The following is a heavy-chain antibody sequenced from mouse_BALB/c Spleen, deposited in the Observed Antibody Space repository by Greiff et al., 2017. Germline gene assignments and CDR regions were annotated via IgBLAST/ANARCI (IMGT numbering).Heavy chain of an antibody. Sequence: EVKLMESGPSLVKPSQTLSLTCSVTGDSITSGYWNWIRKFPGNKLEYMGYISYSGSTYYNPSLKSRISITRDTSKNQYYLQLNSVTTEDTATYYCARDYGNYGAMDYWGQGTSVTVSS. D-gene: IGHD2-1*01. CDR2: ISYSGST. CDR3: ARDYGNYGAMDY. CDR1: GDSITSGY. J-gene: IGHJ4*01. V-gene: IGHV3-8*02.